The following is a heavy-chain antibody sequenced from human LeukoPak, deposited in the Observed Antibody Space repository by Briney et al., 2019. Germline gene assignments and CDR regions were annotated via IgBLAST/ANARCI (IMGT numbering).Heavy chain of an antibody. Sequence: ASVKVSCKASGYTFTSYAMHWVRQAPGQRLEWMGWINAGNGNTKYSQKFQGRVTITRDTSASTAYMELSSLRSEDTAVYYCARGIQLWYGGRYFDYWGQGTLVTVSP. CDR1: GYTFTSYA. J-gene: IGHJ4*02. D-gene: IGHD5-18*01. CDR3: ARGIQLWYGGRYFDY. CDR2: INAGNGNT. V-gene: IGHV1-3*01.